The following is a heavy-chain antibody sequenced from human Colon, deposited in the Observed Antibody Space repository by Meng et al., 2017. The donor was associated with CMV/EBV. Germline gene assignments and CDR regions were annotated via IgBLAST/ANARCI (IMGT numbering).Heavy chain of an antibody. Sequence: SETLSLTCAVSGGSISSSNWWSWVRRPPGKGLEWIGEIYHSGSTNYNPSLKSRVTISVDKSKNQFSLKLSSVTAADTAVYYCARWGQQESRTGFDPWGQGTLVTVSS. V-gene: IGHV4-4*02. CDR3: ARWGQQESRTGFDP. CDR2: IYHSGST. J-gene: IGHJ5*02. CDR1: GGSISSSNW. D-gene: IGHD6-13*01.